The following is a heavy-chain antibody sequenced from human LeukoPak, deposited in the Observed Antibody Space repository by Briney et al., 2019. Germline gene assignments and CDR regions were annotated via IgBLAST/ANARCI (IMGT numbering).Heavy chain of an antibody. J-gene: IGHJ3*02. Sequence: SETLSLTCAVSGYSISSGYYWGWIRQPPGKGLGWMGIFYHGGSTYYNPSLKSRVTISVDTSKNQFSLKLSSVTAADTAVYYCARRPHFTIFGVVQARDDAFDIWGQGTMVTVSS. CDR2: FYHGGST. V-gene: IGHV4-38-2*01. CDR1: GYSISSGYY. D-gene: IGHD3-3*01. CDR3: ARRPHFTIFGVVQARDDAFDI.